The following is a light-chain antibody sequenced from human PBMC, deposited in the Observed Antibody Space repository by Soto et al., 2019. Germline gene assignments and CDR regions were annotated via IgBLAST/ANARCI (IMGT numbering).Light chain of an antibody. CDR2: STN. V-gene: IGLV8-61*01. CDR3: VLYMGGGISI. CDR1: SGSVSTSYY. Sequence: QTVVTQEPSFSVSPGGTVTLTCGLNSGSVSTSYYASWYQQTPGQAPRTLIYSTNTRSSGVPDRFSGSILGNKAALTITGDQADEESDYDCVLYMGGGISIFGGGTKLTVL. J-gene: IGLJ2*01.